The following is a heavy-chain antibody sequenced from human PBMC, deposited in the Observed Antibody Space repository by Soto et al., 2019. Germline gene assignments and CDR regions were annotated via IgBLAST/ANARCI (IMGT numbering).Heavy chain of an antibody. CDR3: VKAAPRVVRVYFDY. Sequence: GGSLRLSCAASGFTFTTCAMGWVRRAPGKGLEWVSGISGTDGSTYYADSVKGRFTISRDNSKNTVYLQMNSLRAEDTATYYCVKAAPRVVRVYFDYWGQGTLVTVSS. V-gene: IGHV3-23*01. D-gene: IGHD3-10*01. J-gene: IGHJ4*01. CDR1: GFTFTTCA. CDR2: ISGTDGST.